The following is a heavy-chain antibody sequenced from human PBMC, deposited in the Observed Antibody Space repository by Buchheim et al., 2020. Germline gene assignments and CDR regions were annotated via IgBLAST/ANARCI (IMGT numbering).Heavy chain of an antibody. V-gene: IGHV4-31*03. CDR2: IYYSGST. J-gene: IGHJ4*02. Sequence: HVQLQESGPGLVKPSQTLSLTCTVSGGSISSGGYYWSWIRQHPGKGLEWIGYIYYSGSTYYTPSLNSRASISLDPSNHQFSLKLSSVTAADTAVYYCARFSSSWYVDYWGQGTL. CDR1: GGSISSGGYY. D-gene: IGHD6-13*01. CDR3: ARFSSSWYVDY.